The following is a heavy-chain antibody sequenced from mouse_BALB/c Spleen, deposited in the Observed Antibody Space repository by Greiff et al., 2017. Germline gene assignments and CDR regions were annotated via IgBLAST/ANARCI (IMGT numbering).Heavy chain of an antibody. CDR2: ISSGGSYT. J-gene: IGHJ4*01. V-gene: IGHV5-9-4*01. CDR1: GFTFSSYA. CDR3: AREIHYYGHYAMDY. Sequence: EVMLVESGGGLVKPGGSLKLSCAASGFTFSSYAMSWVRQSPEKRLEWVAEISSGGSYTYYPDTVTGRFTISRDNGKNTLYLEMISLRSEDTAMYYCAREIHYYGHYAMDYWGQGTSVTVSS. D-gene: IGHD1-2*01.